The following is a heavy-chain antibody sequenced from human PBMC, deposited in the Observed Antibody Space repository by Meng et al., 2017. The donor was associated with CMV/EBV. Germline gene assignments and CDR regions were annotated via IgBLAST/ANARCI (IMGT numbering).Heavy chain of an antibody. CDR2: IIPIFGTA. CDR3: ARAGGHYDFWSGYSYGMDV. V-gene: IGHV1-69*05. D-gene: IGHD3-3*01. Sequence: SVKGSCKASGGTFSSYAISWVRQAPGQGLEWMGGIIPIFGTANYAQKFQGRVTITTDESTSTAYMELSSLRSEDTAVYYCARAGGHYDFWSGYSYGMDVWGQGTTVTV. CDR1: GGTFSSYA. J-gene: IGHJ6*02.